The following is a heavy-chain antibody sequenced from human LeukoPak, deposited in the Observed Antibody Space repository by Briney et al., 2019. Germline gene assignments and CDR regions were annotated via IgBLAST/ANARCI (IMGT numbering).Heavy chain of an antibody. CDR3: ARGHTVTTPQGAFDS. D-gene: IGHD4-11*01. J-gene: IGHJ3*02. Sequence: GAALEISCKGSGSIFTSYWIGWVRQMPGKGLEWMGIIYPGDSDTRYSPSFQGQVTISADKSISTAYLQWSSLKASDTAMYYCARGHTVTTPQGAFDSWGQGTMGTLSS. CDR2: IYPGDSDT. V-gene: IGHV5-51*01. CDR1: GSIFTSYW.